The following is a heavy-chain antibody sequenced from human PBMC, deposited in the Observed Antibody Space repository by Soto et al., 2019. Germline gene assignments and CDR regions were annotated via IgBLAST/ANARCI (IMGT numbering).Heavy chain of an antibody. J-gene: IGHJ4*02. CDR2: IYSSGST. CDR3: VRHGDGYNYGTFTGFDY. Sequence: ASETLSLTCTVSGGSISRYYLSWIRQSPGKGLEWIGYIYSSGSTDYNPSLKSRVTISGDTSKNQFSLKLRSVTAADAAVYYCVRHGDGYNYGTFTGFDYWGQGTLVTVSS. CDR1: GGSISRYY. D-gene: IGHD5-12*01. V-gene: IGHV4-59*08.